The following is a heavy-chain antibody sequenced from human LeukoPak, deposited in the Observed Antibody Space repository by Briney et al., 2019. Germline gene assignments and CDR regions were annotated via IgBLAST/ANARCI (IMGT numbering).Heavy chain of an antibody. Sequence: GGSLRLSCAASGFTFSSYSMNWVRQAPGKGLEWVSSISSSSYIYYADSVKGRFTISRDNAKDSLYLQMNSLRAEDTAVYYCARVGEGATDYWGQGTLVTVSS. CDR2: ISSSSYI. V-gene: IGHV3-21*01. CDR3: ARVGEGATDY. CDR1: GFTFSSYS. J-gene: IGHJ4*02. D-gene: IGHD1-26*01.